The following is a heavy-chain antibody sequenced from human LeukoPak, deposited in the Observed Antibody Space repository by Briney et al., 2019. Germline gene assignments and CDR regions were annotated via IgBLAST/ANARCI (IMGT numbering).Heavy chain of an antibody. J-gene: IGHJ5*02. D-gene: IGHD3-9*01. Sequence: GGSLRLSCAASGFTFSSYWMHWVRQAPGKGLEWVSSINGDGSRTNCADSVKGRFTISRDNAENTLYLQMNSLRVEDTAVYYCTRDFDAATGSWGQGTLVTVSS. CDR3: TRDFDAATGS. V-gene: IGHV3-74*01. CDR2: INGDGSRT. CDR1: GFTFSSYW.